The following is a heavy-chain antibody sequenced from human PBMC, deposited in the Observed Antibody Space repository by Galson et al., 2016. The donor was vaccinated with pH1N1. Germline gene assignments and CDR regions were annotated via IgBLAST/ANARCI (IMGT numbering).Heavy chain of an antibody. CDR1: GGPFTTYA. V-gene: IGHV1-69*05. D-gene: IGHD3-16*01. Sequence: SVKVSCKAAGGPFTTYAITWLRQAPGQRLEWMGGINPIFDTPNYAQKFQGRLTITTGESTGTAYMELGSLTSVDTAIYYCAKDGGIGGGFDPWGQGTLVTVSS. J-gene: IGHJ5*02. CDR3: AKDGGIGGGFDP. CDR2: INPIFDTP.